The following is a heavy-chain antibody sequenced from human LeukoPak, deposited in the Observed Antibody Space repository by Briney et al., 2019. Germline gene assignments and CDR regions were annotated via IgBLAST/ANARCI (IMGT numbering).Heavy chain of an antibody. J-gene: IGHJ4*02. CDR3: YIPYYDTSAYKGY. Sequence: PGGSLRLSCAASRFTFSSYAMSWVRQAPGKGLEWVSAISGSGGSTYYADSVKGRFTISRDNSKNTLYLRMNSLRADDTAVYYCYIPYYDTSAYKGYWGQGTLVTVSS. D-gene: IGHD3-22*01. CDR2: ISGSGGST. CDR1: RFTFSSYA. V-gene: IGHV3-23*01.